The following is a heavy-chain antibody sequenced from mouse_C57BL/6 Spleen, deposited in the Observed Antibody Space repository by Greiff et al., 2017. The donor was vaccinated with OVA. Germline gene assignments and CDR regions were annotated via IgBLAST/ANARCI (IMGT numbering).Heavy chain of an antibody. D-gene: IGHD1-1*01. V-gene: IGHV1-82*01. J-gene: IGHJ1*03. CDR1: GYAFSSSW. CDR2: IYPGDGDT. CDR3: ARGDGSHWYFDV. Sequence: QVQLQQSGPELVKPGASVKISCKASGYAFSSSWMNWVKQRPGKGLEWIGRIYPGDGDTNYNGKFKGKATLTADKSSSTAYMQLSRLTSEDSAVDFCARGDGSHWYFDVWGTGTTVTVSS.